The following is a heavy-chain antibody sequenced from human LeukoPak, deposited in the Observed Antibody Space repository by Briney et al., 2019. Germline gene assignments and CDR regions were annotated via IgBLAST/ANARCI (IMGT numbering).Heavy chain of an antibody. V-gene: IGHV3-74*01. Sequence: GGSLRLSCAASGFTFSSYWMHWVRQAPGKGVVWVSRISTDGSSTNSADSVKGRFTISRDNAKNTLYLQMNSLRAEDTAVYYCVREYSSSSGRAFDIWGQGTMVTVSP. CDR1: GFTFSSYW. CDR2: ISTDGSST. D-gene: IGHD6-6*01. J-gene: IGHJ3*02. CDR3: VREYSSSSGRAFDI.